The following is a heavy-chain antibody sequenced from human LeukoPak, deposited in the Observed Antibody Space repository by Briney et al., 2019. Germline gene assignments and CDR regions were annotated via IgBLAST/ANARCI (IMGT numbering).Heavy chain of an antibody. V-gene: IGHV3-7*01. CDR2: IKQDGSEK. CDR3: ARIPAGIATRKGKLYYYYYYMDV. CDR1: GFTFSSYW. Sequence: GGTLRLSCAASGFTFSSYWMSWVRQAPGKGLEWVANIKQDGSEKYYVDSMKGRFTISRDNAKNSLYLQMNSLRAEDTAVYYCARIPAGIATRKGKLYYYYYYMDVWGKGTTVTVSS. J-gene: IGHJ6*03. D-gene: IGHD6-13*01.